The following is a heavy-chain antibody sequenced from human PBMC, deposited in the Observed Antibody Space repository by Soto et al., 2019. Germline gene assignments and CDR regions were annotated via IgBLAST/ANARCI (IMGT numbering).Heavy chain of an antibody. Sequence: QLQLQESGSGLVKPSQTLSLTCAVSGGSISSGGYSWSWIRQPPGKGLEWMGYIYHSGSTYYNPSLKSRVTISVASSKNHFSLKLSSVTAADPAVYYSARVPGLWGQGTLVTVSS. CDR3: ARVPGL. V-gene: IGHV4-30-2*01. CDR2: IYHSGST. J-gene: IGHJ4*02. CDR1: GGSISSGGYS.